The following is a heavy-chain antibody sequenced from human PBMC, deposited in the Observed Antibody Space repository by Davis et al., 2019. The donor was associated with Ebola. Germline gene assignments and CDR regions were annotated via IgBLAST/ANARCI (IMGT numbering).Heavy chain of an antibody. Sequence: SRDNSKNTLYLQMNSLRAEDTAVYYCARVVDPRSSGNYFDYWGQGTLVTVSS. CDR3: ARVVDPRSSGNYFDY. V-gene: IGHV3-30*07. D-gene: IGHD3-22*01. J-gene: IGHJ4*02.